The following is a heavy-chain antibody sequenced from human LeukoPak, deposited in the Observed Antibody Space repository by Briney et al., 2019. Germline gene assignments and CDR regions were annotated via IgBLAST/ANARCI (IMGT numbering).Heavy chain of an antibody. V-gene: IGHV4-31*03. CDR1: GGSISSGGYY. D-gene: IGHD3-10*01. CDR2: FYYGGST. Sequence: SETLSLTCTVSGGSISSGGYYWNWIRQHPGKGLEWTGYFYYGGSTYYNPSLKSRVTISVDTSKNQFSLKLRSVTAADTAVYYCAIRDNRGEFDYWGQGTLVTVSS. CDR3: AIRDNRGEFDY. J-gene: IGHJ4*02.